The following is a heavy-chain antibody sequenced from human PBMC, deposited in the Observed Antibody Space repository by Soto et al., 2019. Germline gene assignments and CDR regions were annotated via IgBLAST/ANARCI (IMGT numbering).Heavy chain of an antibody. D-gene: IGHD6-13*01. V-gene: IGHV3-23*01. CDR3: SKDQGSSWYEIDY. CDR1: GFTFSNYA. CDR2: ISGSGYST. J-gene: IGHJ4*02. Sequence: EVQLLESGGGLVQPGGSLRLSCAASGFTFSNYAVTWVRQAPGKGLEWVSTISGSGYSTYYADSVKGRFTISRDNSKNPLYLQMNSLRAEDTDVYYCSKDQGSSWYEIDYWGQGTLVTVSS.